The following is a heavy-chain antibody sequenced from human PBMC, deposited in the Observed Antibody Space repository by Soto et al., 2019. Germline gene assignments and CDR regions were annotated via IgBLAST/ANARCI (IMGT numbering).Heavy chain of an antibody. V-gene: IGHV1-69*13. D-gene: IGHD4-17*01. Sequence: SVKVSCKASGGTFSSYAISWVRQAPGQGLEWMGGIIPIFGTANYAQKFQGRVTITADESTSTAYMELSSLRSEDTAVYYCARILGHEYGGNQPYYGMDVWGQGTTVTVSS. CDR1: GGTFSSYA. J-gene: IGHJ6*02. CDR2: IIPIFGTA. CDR3: ARILGHEYGGNQPYYGMDV.